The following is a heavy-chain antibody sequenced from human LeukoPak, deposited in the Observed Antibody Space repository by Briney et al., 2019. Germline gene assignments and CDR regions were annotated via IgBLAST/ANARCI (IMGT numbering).Heavy chain of an antibody. Sequence: GGSLRLSCAASGFTFSNYLMHWVRQAPGEGLVWVSQINSDGIGTRHADSVEGRFTISRDNAKNTLYLQMSSLRAHDTPVYDCARDFRVGDPFDSWGQGTLVTVSS. CDR2: INSDGIGT. CDR1: GFTFSNYL. CDR3: ARDFRVGDPFDS. V-gene: IGHV3-74*01. J-gene: IGHJ4*02. D-gene: IGHD2-15*01.